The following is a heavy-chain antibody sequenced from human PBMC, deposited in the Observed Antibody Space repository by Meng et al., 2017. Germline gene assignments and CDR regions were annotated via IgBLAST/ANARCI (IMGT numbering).Heavy chain of an antibody. CDR1: GYTLTEFS. CDR2: FDPEDGET. CDR3: AAYSGYDYYFDY. D-gene: IGHD5-12*01. Sequence: QVRLVQLRAGVNEPGASVKVSCKVSGYTLTEFSMHWVRQAPGKGLEWMGGFDPEDGETIYAQKFQGRVTMTEDTSTDTAYMELSSPRSEDTAVYYCAAYSGYDYYFDYWGQGTLVTVSS. J-gene: IGHJ4*02. V-gene: IGHV1-24*01.